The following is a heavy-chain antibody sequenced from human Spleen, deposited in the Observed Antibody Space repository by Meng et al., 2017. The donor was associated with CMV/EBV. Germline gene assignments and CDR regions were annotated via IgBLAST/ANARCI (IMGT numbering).Heavy chain of an antibody. V-gene: IGHV1-69*05. D-gene: IGHD2-2*01. Sequence: SVKVSCKASGGTFSSYAISWVRQAPGQGLEWMGGIIPIFGTANYAQKFQGRVTITTDESTSTAYMELSSLRSEDTAVYYCARSNCSSTSCYSTNNYYYGMDVWGQGTTVTVSS. CDR1: GGTFSSYA. CDR2: IIPIFGTA. J-gene: IGHJ6*02. CDR3: ARSNCSSTSCYSTNNYYYGMDV.